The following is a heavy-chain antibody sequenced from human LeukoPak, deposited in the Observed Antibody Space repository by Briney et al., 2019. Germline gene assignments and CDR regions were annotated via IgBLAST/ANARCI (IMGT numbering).Heavy chain of an antibody. CDR1: GFTFSSYS. J-gene: IGHJ4*02. D-gene: IGHD2-2*01. Sequence: GGSLRLSCAASGFTFSSYSMNWVRQAPGKGLEWVSSISSSSSYIYYADSVKGRFTISRDNAKNSLYLQMNSLRAEDTAVYYCAREALGYCSSTSCQGYWGQGTLVTASS. CDR3: AREALGYCSSTSCQGY. CDR2: ISSSSSYI. V-gene: IGHV3-21*01.